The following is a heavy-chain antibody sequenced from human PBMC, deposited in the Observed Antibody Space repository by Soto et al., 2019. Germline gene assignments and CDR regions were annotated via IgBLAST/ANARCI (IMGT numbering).Heavy chain of an antibody. CDR1: GGSISSRY. Sequence: SETLSLTCTVSGGSISSRYWSWIRQPPGKRLEWIGYIHYSGSTNNNPSLKSRVTISVDTSNNQFSLKLSSVTAADTAVYYCARHVYDSGDNNWFDSWGQGTLVTVSS. V-gene: IGHV4-59*08. CDR3: ARHVYDSGDNNWFDS. J-gene: IGHJ5*01. D-gene: IGHD4-17*01. CDR2: IHYSGST.